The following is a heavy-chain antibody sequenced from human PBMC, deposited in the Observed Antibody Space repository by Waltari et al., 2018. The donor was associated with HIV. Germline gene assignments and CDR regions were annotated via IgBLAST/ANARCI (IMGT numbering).Heavy chain of an antibody. Sequence: EVKLLESGGGLVQPGGSLSLSCAVSGFTVCSKHMNWVRQAPGKGLEWVSVIYNDGRTYYADSVKGRFTISRDNSKNTLYLQMNSLRDGDTAVYSCARTKLRHGGGYHGMDVWGQGTTVTVSS. CDR3: ARTKLRHGGGYHGMDV. J-gene: IGHJ6*02. CDR2: IYNDGRT. D-gene: IGHD3-3*01. CDR1: GFTVCSKH. V-gene: IGHV3-66*01.